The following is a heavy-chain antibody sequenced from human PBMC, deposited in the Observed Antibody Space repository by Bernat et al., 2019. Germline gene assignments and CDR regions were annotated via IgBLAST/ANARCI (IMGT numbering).Heavy chain of an antibody. CDR3: AKAESDSSGVDY. Sequence: QVQLVESGGGVVQPGWSLRLSCAASGFTFSSYGMHWVRQAPCKGLEWVAVISYDGSNKYYADSVTGRFAISRDNSKNTLYLQMNSLRADETAVYYCAKAESDSSGVDYWGQGTLVTVSS. J-gene: IGHJ4*02. CDR2: ISYDGSNK. V-gene: IGHV3-30*18. D-gene: IGHD6-19*01. CDR1: GFTFSSYG.